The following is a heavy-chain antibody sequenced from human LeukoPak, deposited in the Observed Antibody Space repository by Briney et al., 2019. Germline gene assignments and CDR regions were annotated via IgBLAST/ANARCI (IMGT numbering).Heavy chain of an antibody. V-gene: IGHV1-69*04. CDR1: GGTFSSWA. CDR2: IIPILGIA. Sequence: SVKVSCKASGGTFSSWAISWVRQAPGQGLEWMGRIIPILGIANYAQKFQGRVTITADKSTSTAYMELSSLRSEDTAVYYCASVGSERGYSGYDLLGYSYGYLINWGQGTLVTVSS. J-gene: IGHJ4*02. D-gene: IGHD5-12*01. CDR3: ASVGSERGYSGYDLLGYSYGYLIN.